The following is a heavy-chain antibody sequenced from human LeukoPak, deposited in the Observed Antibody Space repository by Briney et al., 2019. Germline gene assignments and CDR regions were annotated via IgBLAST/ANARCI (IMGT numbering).Heavy chain of an antibody. Sequence: ASVKVPCKASGYTFTSYYIHWVRQAPGQGLEWMGIINPTGGSTTYAQKFQGRVTMTRDTSTSTVYMELSSLRSEDTAVYYCARAAYYYDGSGYYLGDWGQGTLVTVSS. CDR1: GYTFTSYY. D-gene: IGHD3-22*01. CDR2: INPTGGST. V-gene: IGHV1-46*01. J-gene: IGHJ4*02. CDR3: ARAAYYYDGSGYYLGD.